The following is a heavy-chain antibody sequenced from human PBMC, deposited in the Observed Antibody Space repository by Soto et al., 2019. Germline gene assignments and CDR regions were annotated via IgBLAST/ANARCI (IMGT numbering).Heavy chain of an antibody. V-gene: IGHV3-33*01. Sequence: QVQLVESGGGVVRPGASLRLSCVASGFTFSGFGMNWVRQAPGKGLEWVAITWFDGSNEFYADSVKGRFTISRDNSKNTVYLQMNSLRADDTAIYYCARDGEFHDSSGKFDYWGQGTLVTVS. CDR1: GFTFSGFG. CDR2: TWFDGSNE. D-gene: IGHD3-22*01. CDR3: ARDGEFHDSSGKFDY. J-gene: IGHJ4*02.